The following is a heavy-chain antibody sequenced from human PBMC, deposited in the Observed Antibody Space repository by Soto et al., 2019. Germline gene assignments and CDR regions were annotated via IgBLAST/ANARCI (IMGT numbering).Heavy chain of an antibody. CDR1: GYTFTSYA. CDR2: INAGNGNT. Sequence: QVQLVQSGAEVKKPGASVKVSCKASGYTFTSYAMHWVRQAPGQRLEWMGWINAGNGNTKYSQKFQGRVTITRDTSASTAYMELSSLRSEDTAVYYCAGQAEGGYHYGYWGQGTLVTVSS. D-gene: IGHD5-12*01. V-gene: IGHV1-3*01. CDR3: AGQAEGGYHYGY. J-gene: IGHJ4*02.